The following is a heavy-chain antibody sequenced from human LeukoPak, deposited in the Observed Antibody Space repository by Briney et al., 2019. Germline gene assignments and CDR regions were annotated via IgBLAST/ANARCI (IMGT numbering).Heavy chain of an antibody. J-gene: IGHJ5*02. V-gene: IGHV4-59*01. Sequence: SETLSLTCTVSGGSISSYYWSWVRQPPGKGREWVGYIYYSGRTNYNPSLKSPLTISVDPSKNQFSLKLSSVTAADTAVYYCARGGSGSFNWFDPWGQGTLVTVSS. CDR3: ARGGSGSFNWFDP. CDR2: IYYSGRT. CDR1: GGSISSYY. D-gene: IGHD1-26*01.